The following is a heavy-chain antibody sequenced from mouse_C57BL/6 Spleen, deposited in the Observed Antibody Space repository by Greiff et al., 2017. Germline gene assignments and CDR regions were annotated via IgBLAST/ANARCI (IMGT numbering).Heavy chain of an antibody. CDR3: AREEAYYSKVDY. CDR1: GYTFTSYW. Sequence: QVQLQQSGTELVKPGASVKLSCKASGYTFTSYWMHWVKQRPGQGLEWIGNINPSNGGTNYNEKFKSKATLTVDKSSSTAYMQLSSLTSEDSAVYYCAREEAYYSKVDYWGQGTTLTVSS. V-gene: IGHV1-53*01. CDR2: INPSNGGT. D-gene: IGHD2-5*01. J-gene: IGHJ2*01.